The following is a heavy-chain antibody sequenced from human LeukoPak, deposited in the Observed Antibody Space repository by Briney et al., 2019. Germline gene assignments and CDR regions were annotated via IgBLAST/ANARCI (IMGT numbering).Heavy chain of an antibody. V-gene: IGHV1-46*01. CDR2: INPSGGST. CDR3: ARDSGGYYDY. D-gene: IGHD3-16*01. CDR1: GYTFTSYH. Sequence: ASVKVSCKSSGYTFTSYHIHWVRQAPGQGLEWMGIINPSGGSTTHAQNFQGRVTMTRDTSTSTLYMDLSSLRSEDTALYYCARDSGGYYDYWGQGTLVTVSS. J-gene: IGHJ4*02.